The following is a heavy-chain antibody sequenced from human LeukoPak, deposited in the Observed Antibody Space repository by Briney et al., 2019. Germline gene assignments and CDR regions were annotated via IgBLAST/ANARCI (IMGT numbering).Heavy chain of an antibody. V-gene: IGHV3-30*04. CDR2: ISYDGSNK. J-gene: IGHJ4*02. D-gene: IGHD1-26*01. Sequence: GGSLRLSCAASGFTFSSYAMHWVRQAPGKGLEWVAVISYDGSNKYYADSVKGRFTISRDNSKNTLYLQMNSLRAEDTAVYYCAKCQDSGSYGGFDHWGQGTLVTVSS. CDR1: GFTFSSYA. CDR3: AKCQDSGSYGGFDH.